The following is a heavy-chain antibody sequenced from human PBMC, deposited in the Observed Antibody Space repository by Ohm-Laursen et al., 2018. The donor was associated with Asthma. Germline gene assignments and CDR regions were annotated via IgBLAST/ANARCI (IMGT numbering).Heavy chain of an antibody. V-gene: IGHV3-74*01. D-gene: IGHD4-17*01. CDR3: ATGSRYGDYVPFDS. Sequence: SLRLSCSASGFTFSSYWMHWVRQAPGKGLVWVSRINSDGGSTAYADSVKGRFTVSRDNAKNTLYLQMNSLRAEDTAVYYCATGSRYGDYVPFDSWGQGTLVTVSS. CDR2: INSDGGST. CDR1: GFTFSSYW. J-gene: IGHJ4*02.